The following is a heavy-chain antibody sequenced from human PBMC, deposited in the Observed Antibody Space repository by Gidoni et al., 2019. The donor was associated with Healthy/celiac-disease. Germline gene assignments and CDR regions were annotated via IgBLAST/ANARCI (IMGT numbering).Heavy chain of an antibody. V-gene: IGHV4-39*01. Sequence: QLQLQESGPGLVKPSETLSLTCTVSVGPISSSSYYWGWIRQPPGKGLEWIGSIYYSGSTYYNPSIKSRVTRSGETSKNQFSLKLSAVTAADTAVYYCARLGVLEGGGDELVRLFDYWGQGTLVTVSS. CDR1: VGPISSSSYY. J-gene: IGHJ4*02. CDR2: IYYSGST. D-gene: IGHD3-16*01. CDR3: ARLGVLEGGGDELVRLFDY.